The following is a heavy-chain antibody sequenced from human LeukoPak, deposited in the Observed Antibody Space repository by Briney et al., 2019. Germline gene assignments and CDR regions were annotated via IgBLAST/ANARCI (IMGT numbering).Heavy chain of an antibody. Sequence: SETLSLTCAVYGGSFSGYYWSWIRQPPGKGLEWIGENNHSGSTNYNPSLKSRVTISVDTSKNQFSLKLSSVTAADTAVYYCARGRRQLGRYYYYYMDVWGKGTTVTVSS. V-gene: IGHV4-34*01. D-gene: IGHD6-6*01. J-gene: IGHJ6*03. CDR2: NNHSGST. CDR3: ARGRRQLGRYYYYYMDV. CDR1: GGSFSGYY.